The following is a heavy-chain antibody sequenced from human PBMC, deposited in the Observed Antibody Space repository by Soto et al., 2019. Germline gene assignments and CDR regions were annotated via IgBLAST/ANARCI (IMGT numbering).Heavy chain of an antibody. CDR2: IIPIFGTA. CDR3: ARDLEDYYDSSGYYYSVH. V-gene: IGHV1-69*13. J-gene: IGHJ4*02. Sequence: ASVKVSCKASGGTFSSYAISWVRQAPGQGLEWMGGIIPIFGTANYAQKFQGRVTITADESTSTAYMELSSLRSEDTAVYYCARDLEDYYDSSGYYYSVHWGQGTLVTVSS. CDR1: GGTFSSYA. D-gene: IGHD3-22*01.